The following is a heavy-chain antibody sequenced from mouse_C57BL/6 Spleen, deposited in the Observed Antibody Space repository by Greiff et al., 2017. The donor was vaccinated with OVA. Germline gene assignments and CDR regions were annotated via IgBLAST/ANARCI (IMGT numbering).Heavy chain of an antibody. Sequence: QVQLQQSGPELVKPGASVKISCKASGYAFSSSWMNWVKQRPGKGLEWIGRIYPGDGDTNYNGKFKGKATLTADKSSSTAYMQLSSLTSEDSAVYFCARGRVTTEDYFDYWGQGTTLTVSS. D-gene: IGHD2-2*01. CDR1: GYAFSSSW. V-gene: IGHV1-82*01. CDR3: ARGRVTTEDYFDY. CDR2: IYPGDGDT. J-gene: IGHJ2*01.